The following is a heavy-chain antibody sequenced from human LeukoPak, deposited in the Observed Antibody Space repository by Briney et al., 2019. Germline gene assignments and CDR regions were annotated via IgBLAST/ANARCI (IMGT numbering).Heavy chain of an antibody. V-gene: IGHV1-8*01. J-gene: IGHJ3*02. CDR1: GYTLISYD. Sequence: ASVKVSCKASGYTLISYDINWVRQATGQGLEWMGWINPKSGNTGSAQRFQGRVSMTRDTSTSTAYMELRSLRSDDTAVYYCARTPIVVVISTFIGAFDIWGQGTMVTVSS. CDR3: ARTPIVVVISTFIGAFDI. D-gene: IGHD3-22*01. CDR2: INPKSGNT.